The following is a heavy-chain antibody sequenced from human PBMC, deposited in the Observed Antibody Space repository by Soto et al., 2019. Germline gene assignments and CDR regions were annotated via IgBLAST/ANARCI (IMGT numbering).Heavy chain of an antibody. CDR1: GFSLDTSGVG. D-gene: IGHD3-3*01. J-gene: IGHJ6*02. Sequence: QITLKESGPTLVKPTQTLTLTCTFSGFSLDTSGVGVGWIRQPPGKALEWLTLIYWDDEKRYSPSLRSRLTITKDTSKNQVVLTMTNMDPVDTATYYCSHMESRVASYGMDVWGQGTTVTFSS. V-gene: IGHV2-5*02. CDR3: SHMESRVASYGMDV. CDR2: IYWDDEK.